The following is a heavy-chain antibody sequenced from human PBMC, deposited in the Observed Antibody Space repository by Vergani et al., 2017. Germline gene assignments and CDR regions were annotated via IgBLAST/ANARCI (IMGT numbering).Heavy chain of an antibody. CDR2: ISWNSGAV. Sequence: EVQMVESGGGLVKPGGSLRLSCVASGFTFSHYSMNWVRQAPGKGLEWVSGISWNSGAVDYADSVRGRFTISRDNSKSTLFLQMNSLRVEDMAVYYCARDRGDWRYSRYFYNYYMDVWGKGTTVTVSS. J-gene: IGHJ6*03. CDR3: ARDRGDWRYSRYFYNYYMDV. V-gene: IGHV3-21*01. D-gene: IGHD2-8*02. CDR1: GFTFSHYS.